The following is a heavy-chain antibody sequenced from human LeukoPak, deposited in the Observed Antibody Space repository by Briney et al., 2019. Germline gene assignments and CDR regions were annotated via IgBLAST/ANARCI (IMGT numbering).Heavy chain of an antibody. CDR1: GGSFSGYY. Sequence: PSETLSLTCAVYGGSFSGYYWSWIRQPPGKGLEWIGEINHSGSTNYNPSLKSRVTISVDTSKNQFSLKLSSVTAADTAVYYCARWAVAGGANFDYWGQGTLVTVSP. D-gene: IGHD6-19*01. J-gene: IGHJ4*02. CDR2: INHSGST. CDR3: ARWAVAGGANFDY. V-gene: IGHV4-34*01.